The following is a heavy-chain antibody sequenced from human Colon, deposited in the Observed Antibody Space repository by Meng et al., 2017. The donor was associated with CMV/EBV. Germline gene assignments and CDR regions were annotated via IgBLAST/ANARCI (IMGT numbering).Heavy chain of an antibody. D-gene: IGHD3-10*01. CDR3: ATISGGDFDF. CDR2: LNPNSGDT. CDR1: GYTCTGYF. J-gene: IGHJ4*02. Sequence: GQLVQVGAEGKKPGASVKTSCKTSGYTCTGYFMFWVRQAPGQGLVWMGLLNPNSGDTNSAQKFHGRLTMTRDTSIHTAYMELGSLRSDDTAVYYCATISGGDFDFWGQGTLVTVSS. V-gene: IGHV1-2*02.